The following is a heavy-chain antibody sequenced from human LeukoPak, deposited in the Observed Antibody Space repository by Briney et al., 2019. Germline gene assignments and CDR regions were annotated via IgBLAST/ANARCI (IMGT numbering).Heavy chain of an antibody. CDR2: IYYSGST. J-gene: IGHJ4*02. V-gene: IGHV4-59*01. Sequence: SETLSLTCTVSGGSISSYCWSWIRQPPGKGLEWIGYIYYSGSTNYNPSLKSRVTISVDTSKNQFSLKLSSVTAADTAVYYCARGSIAVAGRVDYWGQGTLVTVSS. D-gene: IGHD6-19*01. CDR3: ARGSIAVAGRVDY. CDR1: GGSISSYC.